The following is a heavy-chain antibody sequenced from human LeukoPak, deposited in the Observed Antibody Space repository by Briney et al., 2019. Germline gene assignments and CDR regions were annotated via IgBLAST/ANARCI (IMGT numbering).Heavy chain of an antibody. V-gene: IGHV3-23*01. Sequence: GGSLRLSCAASGFPLRRYAMSWVRQAPGKGLEWVSAISGSGGSTYYADSVKGRFTISRDNSKNTLYLQMNSLRAEDTAVHYCAKEGSIVGAPFDYWGQGTLVTVSS. CDR3: AKEGSIVGAPFDY. CDR2: ISGSGGST. D-gene: IGHD1-26*01. CDR1: GFPLRRYA. J-gene: IGHJ4*02.